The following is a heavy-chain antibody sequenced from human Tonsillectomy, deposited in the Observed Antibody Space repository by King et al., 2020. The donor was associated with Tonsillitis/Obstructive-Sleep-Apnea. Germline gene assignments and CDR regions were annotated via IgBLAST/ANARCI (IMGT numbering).Heavy chain of an antibody. CDR1: GFTFNNFW. J-gene: IGHJ3*02. Sequence: VQLVESGGGLVQPGGSLRLSCAGSGFTFNNFWMHWVRQAPGKGLVWVSRINSDGSSTSYADSVKGRFTITRDNAKNTLYLQMNSLRADDTAVYSCARTEYYYDRSGYSDAFDMWGQGTMVTVSS. CDR2: INSDGSST. CDR3: ARTEYYYDRSGYSDAFDM. V-gene: IGHV3-74*01. D-gene: IGHD3-22*01.